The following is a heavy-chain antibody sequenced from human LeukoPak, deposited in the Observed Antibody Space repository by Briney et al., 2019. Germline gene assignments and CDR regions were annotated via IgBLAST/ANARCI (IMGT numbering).Heavy chain of an antibody. CDR3: ARWKRGVMSGYYYMDV. CDR1: GGSMSSNY. Sequence: PSETLSLTCTVSGGSMSSNYWSWLRQPPGKGLEWLGYIYYSGSTNYNPSLKSRVTISVDTSKNQFSLRLRSVTAADTAVYYCARWKRGVMSGYYYMDVWGKGTTVTVSS. V-gene: IGHV4-59*12. D-gene: IGHD3-10*01. CDR2: IYYSGST. J-gene: IGHJ6*03.